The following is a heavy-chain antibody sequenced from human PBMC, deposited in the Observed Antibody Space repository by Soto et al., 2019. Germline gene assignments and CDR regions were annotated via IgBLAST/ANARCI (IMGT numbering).Heavy chain of an antibody. CDR2: IYCSGST. CDR1: GGSISSGGYY. J-gene: IGHJ5*01. V-gene: IGHV4-31*03. Sequence: LSLTCTVSGGSISSGGYYWSWIRQHPGKGLEWIGYIYCSGSTYYNPSLKSRVTISVDTSKNQFSLKLSSVTAADTAVHYCARQYGDYDLNWFDPWGQGTLVTVSS. D-gene: IGHD4-17*01. CDR3: ARQYGDYDLNWFDP.